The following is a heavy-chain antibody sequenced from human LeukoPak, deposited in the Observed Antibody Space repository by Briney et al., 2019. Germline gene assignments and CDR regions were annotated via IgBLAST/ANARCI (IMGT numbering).Heavy chain of an antibody. CDR1: GYSISSGYY. V-gene: IGHV4-38-2*01. Sequence: SETLSLTCAVSGYSISSGYYWGWIRQPPGKGLEWIGSTYHSGSTYYNPSLKSRVTISVDTSKNQFSLKLSSVTAADTAVYYCARAGYDILTRVIDYWGQGTLVTVSS. CDR2: TYHSGST. CDR3: ARAGYDILTRVIDY. D-gene: IGHD3-9*01. J-gene: IGHJ4*02.